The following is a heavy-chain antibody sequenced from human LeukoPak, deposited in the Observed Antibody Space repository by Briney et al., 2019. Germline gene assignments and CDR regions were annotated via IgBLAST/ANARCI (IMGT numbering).Heavy chain of an antibody. CDR1: GFTFSSYA. D-gene: IGHD3-3*01. Sequence: GRSLRLSCAASGFTFSSYAMHWVRQAPGKGLEWVSSITDSGDGTYYADSVRGRFSISRDNSRNTLYLQLNSLRAEDTAVYYCAKGLRGTYDYWGQGTLVTVSS. CDR3: AKGLRGTYDY. J-gene: IGHJ4*02. V-gene: IGHV3-23*01. CDR2: ITDSGDGT.